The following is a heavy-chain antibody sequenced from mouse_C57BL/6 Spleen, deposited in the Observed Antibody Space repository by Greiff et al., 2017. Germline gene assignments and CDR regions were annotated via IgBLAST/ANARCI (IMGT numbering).Heavy chain of an antibody. CDR1: GYAFSSSW. CDR3: ARWGDYYAMDY. Sequence: QVQLQQSGPELVKPGASVKISCKASGYAFSSSWMNWVKQRPGKGLEWIGRIYPGVGDTNYNGKFKGKATLTADKSSSTAYMQLSSLTSEDSAVYFCARWGDYYAMDYWGQGTSVTVSS. V-gene: IGHV1-82*01. J-gene: IGHJ4*01. CDR2: IYPGVGDT.